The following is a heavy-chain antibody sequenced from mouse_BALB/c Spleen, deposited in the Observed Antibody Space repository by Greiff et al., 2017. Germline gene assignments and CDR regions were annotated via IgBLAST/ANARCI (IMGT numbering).Heavy chain of an antibody. CDR1: GFTFTDYY. J-gene: IGHJ3*01. CDR2: IRNKANGYTT. D-gene: IGHD3-1*01. CDR3: ARDRGSSGAGGFAD. V-gene: IGHV7-3*02. Sequence: EVKVVASGGGLVQPGGSLRLSCATSGFTFTDYYMSWVRQPPGKALEWLGFIRNKANGYTTEYSASVKGRFTISRDNSQSILYLQMNTLRAEDSATYYCARDRGSSGAGGFADWGQGTLVTVSA.